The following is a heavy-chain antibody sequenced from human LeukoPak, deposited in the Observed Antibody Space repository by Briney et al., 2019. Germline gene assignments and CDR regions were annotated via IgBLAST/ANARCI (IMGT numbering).Heavy chain of an antibody. Sequence: SETLSLTCTVSGGSISSSSYYWGWIRQPPGKGLEWIGSIYYSGSTYYNPSLKSRVTISVDTSKNQFSLKLSSVTAADTAVYYCAEGIQLWSGAFDIWGQGTMVTVSS. D-gene: IGHD5-18*01. J-gene: IGHJ3*02. CDR3: AEGIQLWSGAFDI. CDR1: GGSISSSSYY. CDR2: IYYSGST. V-gene: IGHV4-39*01.